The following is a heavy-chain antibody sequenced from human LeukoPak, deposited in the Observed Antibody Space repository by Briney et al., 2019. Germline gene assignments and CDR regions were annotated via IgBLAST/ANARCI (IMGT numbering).Heavy chain of an antibody. J-gene: IGHJ4*02. D-gene: IGHD1-7*01. CDR1: GVSISIYY. Sequence: SETLSLTCTVSGVSISIYYWSWIRQPPGKGLEWIGYIYNSGSTSYNPSLTSRATISADTSKNQFSLKLSSVTAADTAVYYCVRDRELNYWGQGTLVTVSS. CDR3: VRDRELNY. CDR2: IYNSGST. V-gene: IGHV4-59*01.